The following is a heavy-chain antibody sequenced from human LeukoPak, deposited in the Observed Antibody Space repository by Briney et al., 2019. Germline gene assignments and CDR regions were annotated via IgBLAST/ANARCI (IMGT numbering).Heavy chain of an antibody. V-gene: IGHV1-8*01. CDR1: GYTFTSYD. J-gene: IGHJ3*02. CDR2: MKLNSGNT. Sequence: ASVKVSCKASGYTFTSYDINWVRQAPGQGLEWMGWMKLNSGNTGYAQKFQGRVTMTRNTSIRTAYMELSSLRSDDTAVYYCARPQLYDYVWGSYSSSFAFDIWGQGTMVTVSS. D-gene: IGHD3-16*02. CDR3: ARPQLYDYVWGSYSSSFAFDI.